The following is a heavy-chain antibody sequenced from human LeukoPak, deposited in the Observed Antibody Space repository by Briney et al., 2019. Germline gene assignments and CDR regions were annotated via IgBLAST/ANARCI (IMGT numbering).Heavy chain of an antibody. CDR2: INPSSGHT. J-gene: IGHJ5*02. D-gene: IGHD6-25*01. CDR3: ARDSVAASNWFDP. V-gene: IGHV1-46*01. CDR1: GGTFRTYA. Sequence: ASVKVSCTASGGTFRTYAISWVRQAPGQGLEWMGIINPSSGHTSYARKFQGRISMTRDMSTSTVYMELSSLRSEDTAVYYCARDSVAASNWFDPWGQGTLVTVSS.